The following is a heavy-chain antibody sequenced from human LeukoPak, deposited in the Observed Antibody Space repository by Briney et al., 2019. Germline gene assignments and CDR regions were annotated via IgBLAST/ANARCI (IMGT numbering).Heavy chain of an antibody. Sequence: PGGSLRLSCAASGFTFSSYGMHWVRQAPGKGLEWVVVIWYDGSNKYYADSVTGRFTISRDNSKNTLYLQMNSLRAEDTAVYYCARDGYCSGGSCRRGGWFDPWGQGTLVTVSS. J-gene: IGHJ5*02. CDR3: ARDGYCSGGSCRRGGWFDP. CDR2: IWYDGSNK. V-gene: IGHV3-33*01. CDR1: GFTFSSYG. D-gene: IGHD2-15*01.